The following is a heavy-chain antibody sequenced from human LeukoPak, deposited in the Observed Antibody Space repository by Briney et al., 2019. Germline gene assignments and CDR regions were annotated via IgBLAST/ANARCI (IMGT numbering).Heavy chain of an antibody. J-gene: IGHJ6*03. D-gene: IGHD6-6*01. CDR2: ISGSGGST. CDR1: GFTFSSYA. Sequence: PGGSLRLSCAASGFTFSSYAMSWVRQAPGKGLEWVSAISGSGGSTYYADSVKGRFTISRDNSKNTLYLQMNSLRAEDTAVYYCATQPRYSSSFGSYSYYMDVWGKGTTVTVSS. CDR3: ATQPRYSSSFGSYSYYMDV. V-gene: IGHV3-23*01.